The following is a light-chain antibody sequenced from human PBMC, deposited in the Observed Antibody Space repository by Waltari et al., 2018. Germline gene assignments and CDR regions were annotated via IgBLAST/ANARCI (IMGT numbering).Light chain of an antibody. J-gene: IGLJ2*01. CDR1: ILSKRG. V-gene: IGLV3-25*03. CDR2: KDT. CDR3: QTPDSSGTYVI. Sequence: SQELTQTPSVSVSPGQTARITCSGAILSKRGTYWYQQKPGQAPLLIIHKDTQRPSRIPDRFSGSRSGTTATLTISGVQAEDEADYHCQTPDSSGTYVIFGGGTKLTVL.